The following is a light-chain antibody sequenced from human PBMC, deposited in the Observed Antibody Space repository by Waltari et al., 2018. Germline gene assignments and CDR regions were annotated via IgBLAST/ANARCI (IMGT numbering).Light chain of an antibody. CDR1: QNVKNNNY. CDR3: HQYGTSPRT. CDR2: DAS. Sequence: EIVLTQSPGTLSLSPGERATLSCRASQNVKNNNYLASYQQKPGQASRLPIYDASRRATGIPDRFSGSGSGTDFTLTIRRLEPEDFAVYSCHQYGTSPRTFGLGTKLEIK. J-gene: IGKJ2*01. V-gene: IGKV3-20*01.